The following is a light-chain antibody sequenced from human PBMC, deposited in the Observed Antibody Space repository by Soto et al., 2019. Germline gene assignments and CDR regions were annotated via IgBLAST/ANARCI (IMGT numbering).Light chain of an antibody. J-gene: IGLJ2*01. V-gene: IGLV2-8*01. Sequence: QSALTQPPSASGSPGQSVTISCTGTSSDVGGYNYVSWYQQHPGKAPKLMIYXXSQRPSXXPDXFSGSKSGNTASLTVSGLQAEDEADYYCSSYAGSNNLVFGGGTKLTVL. CDR3: SSYAGSNNLV. CDR2: XXS. CDR1: SSDVGGYNY.